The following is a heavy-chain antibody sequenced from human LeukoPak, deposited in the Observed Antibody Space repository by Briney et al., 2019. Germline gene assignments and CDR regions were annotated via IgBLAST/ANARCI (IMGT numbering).Heavy chain of an antibody. D-gene: IGHD3-3*01. V-gene: IGHV4-38-2*02. Sequence: SETLSLTCTVSGYSISSGYYWGWIRQPPGKGLEWIGSIYYSGSTYYNPSLKSRVTISVDTSKNQFSLKLSSVTAADTAVYYCARVESITIFGVVIHPIDYWGQGTLVTVSS. CDR1: GYSISSGYY. CDR3: ARVESITIFGVVIHPIDY. J-gene: IGHJ4*02. CDR2: IYYSGST.